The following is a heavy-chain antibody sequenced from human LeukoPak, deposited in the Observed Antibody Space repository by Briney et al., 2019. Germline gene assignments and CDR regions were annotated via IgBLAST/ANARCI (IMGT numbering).Heavy chain of an antibody. D-gene: IGHD3-10*01. Sequence: GGSLRLSCAASGFTFSSYAMHWVRQAPGKGLEWVAVISYDGSNKYYADSVKGRFTISRDNSKNTLYLQMNSLRAEDTAVYYCARDREYWIWVFAFDIWGQGTTVTVSS. J-gene: IGHJ3*02. CDR3: ARDREYWIWVFAFDI. CDR1: GFTFSSYA. V-gene: IGHV3-30-3*01. CDR2: ISYDGSNK.